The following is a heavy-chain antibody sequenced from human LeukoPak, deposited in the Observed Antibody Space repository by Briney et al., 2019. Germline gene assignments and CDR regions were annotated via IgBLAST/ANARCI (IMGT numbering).Heavy chain of an antibody. CDR1: GGAFSGYS. V-gene: IGHV4-34*01. D-gene: IGHD3-16*02. CDR2: ISHRGSI. CDR3: ARGLLGDLSLGACDI. Sequence: SETLSLTCAVYGGAFSGYSWSWIRQPPGKGLEWVGEISHRGSINHNPSLKSRVTMSVDTSKNHFSLKLNSVTATHTAVYYCARGLLGDLSLGACDIWGQGTMVTVSS. J-gene: IGHJ3*02.